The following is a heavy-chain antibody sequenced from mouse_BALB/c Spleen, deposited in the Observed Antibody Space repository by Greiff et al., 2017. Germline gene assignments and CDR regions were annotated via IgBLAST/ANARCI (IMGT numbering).Heavy chain of an antibody. CDR3: ARGEYYGSSYEGFAY. CDR2: IDPANGNT. CDR1: GFNIKDTY. V-gene: IGHV14-3*02. D-gene: IGHD1-1*01. J-gene: IGHJ3*01. Sequence: VQLQQSGAELVKPGASVKLSCTASGFNIKDTYMHWVKQRPEQGLEWIGRIDPANGNTKYDPKFQGKATITADTSSNTAYLQLSSLTSEDTAVYYCARGEYYGSSYEGFAYWGQGTLVTVSA.